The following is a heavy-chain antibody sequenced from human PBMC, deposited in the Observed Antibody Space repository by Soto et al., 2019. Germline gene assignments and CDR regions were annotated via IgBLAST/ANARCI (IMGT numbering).Heavy chain of an antibody. CDR2: ISYDGSNQ. CDR1: GFTFDTYA. V-gene: IGHV3-30-3*01. CDR3: TRGLLTDFFDY. J-gene: IGHJ4*02. Sequence: GGSLRLSCAASGFTFDTYAMHWVRQAPGKGLEWVAVISYDGSNQFYAGSVKGRFTVSRDNSKNTLYLQVNSLRNDDTAVYYCTRGLLTDFFDYWGQGALVTVSS.